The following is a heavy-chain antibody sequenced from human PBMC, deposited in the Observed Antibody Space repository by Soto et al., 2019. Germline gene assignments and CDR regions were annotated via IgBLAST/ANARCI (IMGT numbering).Heavy chain of an antibody. CDR3: AKVFYYYDSSGYYYFDH. CDR1: GFTFSSYA. D-gene: IGHD3-22*01. V-gene: IGHV3-23*01. Sequence: GGSLRLSCAASGFTFSSYAVSWVRQAPGKGPEWISSISGSGSTIYYADSVKGRFTISRDNSKNTLYLQMSSLRAEDTAVYYCAKVFYYYDSSGYYYFDHWGQGTLVTVSS. CDR2: ISGSGSTI. J-gene: IGHJ4*02.